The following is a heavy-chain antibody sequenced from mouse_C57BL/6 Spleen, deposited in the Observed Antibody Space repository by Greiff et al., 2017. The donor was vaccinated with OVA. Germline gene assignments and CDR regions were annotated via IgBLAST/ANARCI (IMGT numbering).Heavy chain of an antibody. D-gene: IGHD1-2*01. CDR2: INPSSGYT. CDR3: ARFQEDGGAMDY. J-gene: IGHJ4*01. V-gene: IGHV1-4*01. CDR1: GYTFTSYT. Sequence: VQLQQSGAELARPGASVKMSCKASGYTFTSYTMHWVKQRPGQGLEWIGYINPSSGYTKYNEKFKSKATLTVDKPSSTAYMQLSSLTSEDSAVYYCARFQEDGGAMDYWGQGTSVTVSS.